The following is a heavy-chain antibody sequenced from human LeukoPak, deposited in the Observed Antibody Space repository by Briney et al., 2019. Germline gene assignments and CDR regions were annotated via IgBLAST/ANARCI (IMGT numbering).Heavy chain of an antibody. CDR1: GFTFSSYS. J-gene: IGHJ6*03. D-gene: IGHD6-13*01. V-gene: IGHV3-48*01. Sequence: GGSLRLSCAASGFTFSSYSMNWVRQAPGKGLEWVSSISSSSSTIYYADSVKGRFTISRDNAKNSLYLQTNSLRAEDTAVYYCARVLGSTYYYYYYMDVWGKGTTVTVSS. CDR3: ARVLGSTYYYYYYMDV. CDR2: ISSSSSTI.